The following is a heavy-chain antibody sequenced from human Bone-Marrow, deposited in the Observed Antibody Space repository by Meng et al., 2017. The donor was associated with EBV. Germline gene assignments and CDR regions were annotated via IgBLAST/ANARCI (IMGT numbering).Heavy chain of an antibody. D-gene: IGHD6-19*01. CDR1: GYPFTGFF. CDR2: INPNNGDT. CDR3: ARVSAGGIAVAGPAGGFDY. V-gene: IGHV1-2*02. J-gene: IGHJ4*02. Sequence: VRRVSSWAECGNRGTSIKVFWKTSGYPFTGFFIPWVRQAPGQGLEWMGWINPNNGDTKFAQKFQGRVTLTRDTSIRTAYMDLNRLGSDDTAVYYCARVSAGGIAVAGPAGGFDYWGQGTLVTVAS.